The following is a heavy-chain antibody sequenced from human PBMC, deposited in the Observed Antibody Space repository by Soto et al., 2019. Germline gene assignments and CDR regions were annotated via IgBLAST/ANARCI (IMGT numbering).Heavy chain of an antibody. D-gene: IGHD2-15*01. J-gene: IGHJ4*01. CDR2: IKSKNDGGTT. V-gene: IGHV3-15*07. CDR1: GFTFITAW. Sequence: WGSLRLSCAASGFTFITAWMNWVRQAPGKGLEWVGRIKSKNDGGTTDYAAPVKGRFTISRDDSKNTVYLQMNSLRTEDTALYYCAADLPGHGGGYEFDYWGQGTPVTVSS. CDR3: AADLPGHGGGYEFDY.